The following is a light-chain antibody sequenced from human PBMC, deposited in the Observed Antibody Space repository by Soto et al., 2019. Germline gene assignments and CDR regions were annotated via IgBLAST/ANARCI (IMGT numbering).Light chain of an antibody. CDR2: IND. CDR1: SSDVGGYNY. J-gene: IGLJ1*01. CDR3: AAWDDSLNAL. V-gene: IGLV2-14*01. Sequence: QSVLTQPASVSGSPGQSITISCTGTSSDVGGYNYVSWYQQHPGKAPKLMIYINDQRPSGVPDRFSGSKSGTSASLAISGLQPEDEADYYCAAWDDSLNALFGTGTKLTVL.